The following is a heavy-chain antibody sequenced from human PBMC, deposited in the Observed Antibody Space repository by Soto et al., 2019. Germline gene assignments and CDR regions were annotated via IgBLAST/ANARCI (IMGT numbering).Heavy chain of an antibody. V-gene: IGHV4-31*03. Sequence: TLSLTCSVSGGSISTVGHYWTWIRQPPGKGLEWIGSIYHTGSTYYSKSLRSRLTMSVDTSKSQFSLRLSSVTAADTAVYYCARATGTLRSRNCDYWGQGSLVTVSS. CDR3: ARATGTLRSRNCDY. D-gene: IGHD1-1*01. J-gene: IGHJ4*02. CDR1: GGSISTVGHY. CDR2: IYHTGST.